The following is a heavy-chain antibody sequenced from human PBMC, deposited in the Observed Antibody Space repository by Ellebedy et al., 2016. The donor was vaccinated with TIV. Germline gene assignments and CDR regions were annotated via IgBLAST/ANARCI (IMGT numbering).Heavy chain of an antibody. D-gene: IGHD5-12*01. CDR1: GGSFSGYY. V-gene: IGHV4-34*01. CDR3: ARRWLRFRHDAFDS. Sequence: SETLSLTXAVYGGSFSGYYWSWIRQPPGKGLEWIGEINHSGSTNYNPSLKSRVTISVDTSKNQFSLKLSSVTAADTAVYYCARRWLRFRHDAFDSWGQGTMVTVSS. CDR2: INHSGST. J-gene: IGHJ3*02.